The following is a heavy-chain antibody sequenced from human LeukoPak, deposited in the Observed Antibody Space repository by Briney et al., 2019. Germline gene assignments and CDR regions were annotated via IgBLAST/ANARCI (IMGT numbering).Heavy chain of an antibody. Sequence: ASVKVSCKASGYTFTSYYMHWVRQAPGQGLEWMGLINPTGGSTGYAQKFQGRVTMTRDMSTSTVYMELSSLRSEDTAVYYCARRQYSTSSRWFDPWGQGTLVTVSS. V-gene: IGHV1-46*01. CDR1: GYTFTSYY. CDR3: ARRQYSTSSRWFDP. CDR2: INPTGGST. D-gene: IGHD6-6*01. J-gene: IGHJ5*02.